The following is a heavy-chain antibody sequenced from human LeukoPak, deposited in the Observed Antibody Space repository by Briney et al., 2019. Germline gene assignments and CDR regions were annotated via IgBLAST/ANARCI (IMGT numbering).Heavy chain of an antibody. V-gene: IGHV1-8*01. Sequence: ASAKVSCKASGYTFTGYDITWVRQATGQGLEWMGWMNPNSGNTGFARKFQGRVTMTRNTSISTAYMELSSLRSEDTAVYYCARGRLLRYFDWSPDDAFDIWGQGTMVTVSS. CDR3: ARGRLLRYFDWSPDDAFDI. D-gene: IGHD3-9*01. J-gene: IGHJ3*02. CDR2: MNPNSGNT. CDR1: GYTFTGYD.